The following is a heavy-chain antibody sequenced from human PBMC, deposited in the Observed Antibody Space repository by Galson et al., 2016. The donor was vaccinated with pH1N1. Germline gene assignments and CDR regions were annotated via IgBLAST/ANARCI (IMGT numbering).Heavy chain of an antibody. V-gene: IGHV3-23*01. Sequence: SLRLSCAASGFTFSSYAMYWVRQAPGKGLEWVSAISGSGGTTHDADSVKGRFTISRDNSKNTLYLQMHSLRAEDTATYYCAKVTDVCTVTRCFPYGMHAGGQGTTVTVSS. CDR1: GFTFSSYA. D-gene: IGHD2-2*01. J-gene: IGHJ6*02. CDR3: AKVTDVCTVTRCFPYGMHA. CDR2: ISGSGGTT.